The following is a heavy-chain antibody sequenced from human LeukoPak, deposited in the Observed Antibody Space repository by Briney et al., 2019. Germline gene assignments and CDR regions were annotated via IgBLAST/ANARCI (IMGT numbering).Heavy chain of an antibody. CDR1: GSPFSSYG. J-gene: IGHJ4*02. CDR2: ISGSGGTT. D-gene: IGHD2-15*01. CDR3: AKFAQRFCSGGTCHPFDY. V-gene: IGHV3-23*01. Sequence: LRGLLRLSCPALGSPFSSYGMSWVGQAPGKGLKWVSAISGSGGTTYYADSVKDRFPISRDNFKNPLFLQMGSLRPEDTAVYYCAKFAQRFCSGGTCHPFDYWGQGTLGNVSS.